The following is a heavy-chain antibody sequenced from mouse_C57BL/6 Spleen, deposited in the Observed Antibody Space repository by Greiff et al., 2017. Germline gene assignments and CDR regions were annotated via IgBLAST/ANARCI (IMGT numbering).Heavy chain of an antibody. CDR3: ARSYYYGSPYWYFDV. J-gene: IGHJ1*03. V-gene: IGHV1-4*01. CDR1: GYTITSYT. D-gene: IGHD1-1*01. Sequence: QVQLQQSGAELARPGASVTMSCKASGYTITSYTMHWVKQRPGQGLEWIGYINPSSGYTKYNQQFKDKATLTADKSSSTAYMQLSSLTSEDSAVYYCARSYYYGSPYWYFDVWGTGTTVTVSS. CDR2: INPSSGYT.